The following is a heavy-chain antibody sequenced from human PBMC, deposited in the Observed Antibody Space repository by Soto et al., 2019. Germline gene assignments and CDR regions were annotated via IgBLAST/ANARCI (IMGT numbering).Heavy chain of an antibody. Sequence: SETLSLTCAVSGDSISRSNWWSWVRQPPGKGLEWIGEIYHSGSTNYNPSLKSRVTISVDKSKNQFSLKLSSVTAADTAVYYCARGGGDEGVYYYGMDVWGQGTTVTVSS. CDR3: ARGGGDEGVYYYGMDV. CDR2: IYHSGST. J-gene: IGHJ6*02. D-gene: IGHD3-10*01. V-gene: IGHV4-4*02. CDR1: GDSISRSNW.